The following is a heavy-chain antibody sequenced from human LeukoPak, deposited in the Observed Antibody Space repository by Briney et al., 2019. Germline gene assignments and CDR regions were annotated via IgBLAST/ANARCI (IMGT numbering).Heavy chain of an antibody. CDR2: IKQDGNEK. Sequence: GGSLRLSCAASGFNFRNYWMSWVRQAPGKGLEWVANIKQDGNEKYHVDSVKGRFTISRDNAKNSLYLQMNSLRVEDTAVYYCAGGYSSGWTRDYYSGMDVWGQGTTVTVSS. CDR3: AGGYSSGWTRDYYSGMDV. J-gene: IGHJ6*02. CDR1: GFNFRNYW. V-gene: IGHV3-7*04. D-gene: IGHD6-19*01.